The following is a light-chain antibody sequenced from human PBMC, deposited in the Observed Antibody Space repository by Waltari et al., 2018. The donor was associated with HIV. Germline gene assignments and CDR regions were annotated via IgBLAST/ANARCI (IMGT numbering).Light chain of an antibody. J-gene: IGKJ3*01. Sequence: DIQMTQSPSSLSASVGARVTITCRASQGIRNYLALYQQKPGKVPVLLTYRASTLQSGVPSRFSGSGSGTDFTLTSSSLQPEDVATYFCQKYNSAPPFTFGPGTKVDIK. CDR1: QGIRNY. V-gene: IGKV1-27*01. CDR2: RAS. CDR3: QKYNSAPPFT.